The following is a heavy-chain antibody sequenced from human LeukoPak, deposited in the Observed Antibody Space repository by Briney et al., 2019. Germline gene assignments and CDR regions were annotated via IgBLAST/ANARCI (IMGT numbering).Heavy chain of an antibody. CDR2: MNPNSGNT. Sequence: ASVKVSCKASGYTFTGYDINWVRQATGQGLEWMGWMNPNSGNTGYAQKFQGRVTMTRNTSISTAYMELSSLRSEDTAVYYCARGIGYDFWSGYSDWGQGTLVTVSS. CDR3: ARGIGYDFWSGYSD. D-gene: IGHD3-3*01. V-gene: IGHV1-8*01. CDR1: GYTFTGYD. J-gene: IGHJ4*02.